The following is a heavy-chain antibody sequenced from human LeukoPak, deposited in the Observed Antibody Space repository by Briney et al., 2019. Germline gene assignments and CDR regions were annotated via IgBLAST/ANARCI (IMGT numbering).Heavy chain of an antibody. CDR1: GFTFSSYS. D-gene: IGHD3-22*01. Sequence: GGSLRLSCAASGFTFSSYSMNWVRQAPGKGLVWVSRINSDGSSTNYADSVKGRFTISRDNAKNTLYLQMNSLRAEDTAVYFCAKRGVVIRVILVGFHKEAYYFDSWGQGALVTVSS. CDR3: AKRGVVIRVILVGFHKEAYYFDS. J-gene: IGHJ4*02. V-gene: IGHV3-74*01. CDR2: INSDGSST.